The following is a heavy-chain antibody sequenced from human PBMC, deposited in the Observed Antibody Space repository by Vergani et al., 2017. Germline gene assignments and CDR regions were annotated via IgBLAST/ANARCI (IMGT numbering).Heavy chain of an antibody. CDR2: ISASGNA. D-gene: IGHD2-15*01. J-gene: IGHJ3*01. V-gene: IGHV4-61*02. Sequence: QVQLQASGPGRVKPSQTLSLTCTMSGGSISAGYYFWSWIRQPAGKGLEWLGHISASGNASHSPSLKTRVSMSVDTSKNQFSLTVTSVTAADTAIYFCARRGGGDYSGGKGPPFRTAFDVWGHGTVVTVSS. CDR1: GGSISAGYYF. CDR3: ARRGGGDYSGGKGPPFRTAFDV.